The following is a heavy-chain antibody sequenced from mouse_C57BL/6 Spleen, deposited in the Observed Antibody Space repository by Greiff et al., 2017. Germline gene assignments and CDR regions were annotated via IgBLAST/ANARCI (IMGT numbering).Heavy chain of an antibody. Sequence: EVKLMESGGGLVKPGGSLKLSCAASGFTFSDYGMHWVRQAPEKGLEWVAYISSGSSTIYYADTVKGRFTISRDNAKNTLFLQMTSLRSEDTAMYYCAREKDYGWFAYGGQGTLVTVSA. D-gene: IGHD2-4*01. CDR3: AREKDYGWFAY. CDR2: ISSGSSTI. J-gene: IGHJ3*01. CDR1: GFTFSDYG. V-gene: IGHV5-17*01.